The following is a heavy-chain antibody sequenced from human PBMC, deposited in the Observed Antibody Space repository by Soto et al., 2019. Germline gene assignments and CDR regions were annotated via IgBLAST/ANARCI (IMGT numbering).Heavy chain of an antibody. CDR3: ALTYYYGSGSYYNVGNLYY. CDR2: MNPNSGNT. V-gene: IGHV1-8*01. D-gene: IGHD3-10*01. CDR1: GYTFTSYD. Sequence: GASVKVSCKASGYTFTSYDINWVRQATGQGLEWMGWMNPNSGNTGYAQKFQGRVTMTRNTSISTAYVELSSLKSEDTAVYYCALTYYYGSGSYYNVGNLYYWGQGTQVTVSS. J-gene: IGHJ4*02.